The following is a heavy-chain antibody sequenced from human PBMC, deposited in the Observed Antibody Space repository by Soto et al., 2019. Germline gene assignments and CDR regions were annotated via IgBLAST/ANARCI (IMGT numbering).Heavy chain of an antibody. CDR3: ARGGTYYDSSGYYEEEAFDI. D-gene: IGHD3-22*01. V-gene: IGHV3-30-3*01. CDR2: ISYDGSNK. J-gene: IGHJ3*02. Sequence: GGSLRLSCAASGFTFSSYAMHWVRQAPGKGLEWVAVISYDGSNKYYADSVKGRFTISRDNSKNTLYLQMNSLRVEDTAVYYCARGGTYYDSSGYYEEEAFDIWGQGTMVTVSS. CDR1: GFTFSSYA.